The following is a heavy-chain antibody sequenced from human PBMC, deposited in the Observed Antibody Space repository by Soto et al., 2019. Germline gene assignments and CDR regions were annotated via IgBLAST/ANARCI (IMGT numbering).Heavy chain of an antibody. D-gene: IGHD1-26*01. CDR2: INHSGSHT. J-gene: IGHJ6*02. V-gene: IGHV3-74*01. Sequence: EVQLVESGGGLVQPGGSLRLSCAASGLEFETQWMYWVRQVPGKGLVWVSRINHSGSHTTYADSVKGRFTISRDNAKNTLYLQMNSLRAEDTAVYYCARDVGGKYDYSGMDVWGQGTTVTVSS. CDR3: ARDVGGKYDYSGMDV. CDR1: GLEFETQW.